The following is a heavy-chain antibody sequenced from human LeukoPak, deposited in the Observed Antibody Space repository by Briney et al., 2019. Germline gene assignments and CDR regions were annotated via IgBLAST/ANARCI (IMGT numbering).Heavy chain of an antibody. CDR2: INPSGGST. D-gene: IGHD3-9*01. Sequence: ASVKVSCKASGYTFTSYYMHWVRQAPGQGLEWMGVINPSGGSTSHAQKFQGRVTMTRDTSTSTVYMELSSLRSEDTAVYYCARGPDNDILTGLDFDYWGQGTLVTVSS. V-gene: IGHV1-46*01. J-gene: IGHJ4*02. CDR1: GYTFTSYY. CDR3: ARGPDNDILTGLDFDY.